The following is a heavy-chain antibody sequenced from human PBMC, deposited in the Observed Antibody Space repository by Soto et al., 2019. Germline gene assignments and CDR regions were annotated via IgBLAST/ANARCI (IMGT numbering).Heavy chain of an antibody. D-gene: IGHD3-9*01. CDR2: ISGSGGST. V-gene: IGHV3-23*01. J-gene: IGHJ4*02. CDR1: GFTFSSYA. CDR3: AYDRKPTYYDILTGYFGY. Sequence: GGSLRLSCAASGFTFSSYAMSWVRQAPGKGLEWVSAISGSGGSTYYADSVKGRFTISRDNSKNTLYLQMNSLRAEDTAVYYCAYDRKPTYYDILTGYFGYWGQGTLVTVSS.